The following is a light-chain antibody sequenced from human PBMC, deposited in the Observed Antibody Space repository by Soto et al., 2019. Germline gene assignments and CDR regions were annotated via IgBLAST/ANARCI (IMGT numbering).Light chain of an antibody. V-gene: IGKV1-5*03. J-gene: IGKJ1*01. CDR2: KAS. CDR3: QQYNSYWT. Sequence: DIQMTQSPSTLSVSVGDRVTITCRASQSISSWLAWYQQKAGKAPKLLIYKASSLESGVPSRFSGSGSGTEFTLTISSLQPDDFATYYCQQYNSYWTFGQGTKVEIK. CDR1: QSISSW.